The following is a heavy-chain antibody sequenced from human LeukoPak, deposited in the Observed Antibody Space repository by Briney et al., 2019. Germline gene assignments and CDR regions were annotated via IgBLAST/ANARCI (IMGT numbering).Heavy chain of an antibody. V-gene: IGHV3-23*01. Sequence: GGSLRLSCAASGFTFSSYAMSWVRQAPGKGLEWVSAISGSGGSTYYADSVKGRFTISRDNSKNTLYLQMNSLRAEDTAVYYCAKFGTYSSSSDSYMDVWGKGTTVTVSS. CDR2: ISGSGGST. J-gene: IGHJ6*03. CDR3: AKFGTYSSSSDSYMDV. D-gene: IGHD6-6*01. CDR1: GFTFSSYA.